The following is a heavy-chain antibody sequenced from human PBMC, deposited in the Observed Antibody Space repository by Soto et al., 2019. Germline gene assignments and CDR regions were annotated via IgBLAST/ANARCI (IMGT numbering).Heavy chain of an antibody. J-gene: IGHJ4*02. D-gene: IGHD2-21*02. CDR2: ISGSGGAT. Sequence: GGSLRLSCAASGFTFTSYALSWVRQAPGKGLEWVSVISGSGGATYYTDSVEGRFTISKDFSKNTVSLQMTGLRVDDTAVYYCARTRTAFYRYYFDSWGQGALVTVSS. CDR1: GFTFTSYA. V-gene: IGHV3-23*01. CDR3: ARTRTAFYRYYFDS.